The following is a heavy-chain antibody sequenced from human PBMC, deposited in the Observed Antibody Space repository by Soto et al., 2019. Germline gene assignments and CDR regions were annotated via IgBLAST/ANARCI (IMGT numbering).Heavy chain of an antibody. V-gene: IGHV1-8*01. CDR2: MNPNSGNT. CDR3: AGLGHFDLQYYFDY. D-gene: IGHD3-9*01. CDR1: GYTFTSYD. Sequence: ASVKVSCKASGYTFTSYDINWVRQATGQGLEWMGWMNPNSGNTGYAQKFQGRVTMTRDTSTSTVYMELSSLRSEDTAVYYCAGLGHFDLQYYFDYWGQGTLVTVSS. J-gene: IGHJ4*02.